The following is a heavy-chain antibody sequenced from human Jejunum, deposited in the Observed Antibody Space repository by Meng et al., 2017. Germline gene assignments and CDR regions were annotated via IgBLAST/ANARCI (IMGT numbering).Heavy chain of an antibody. V-gene: IGHV4-30-4*01. J-gene: IGHJ4*02. Sequence: QAQLQESGPGLVEPSQTLSLNCTVSGCSIYGATYYWSWIRRPPGKCVEWIGDIFYSGPSHYNPSLKSRVFMSVDTSKNQFSLKLISVTAADTAVYYCARTMTDFYDSSGDSHFDYWGQGTLVTVSS. D-gene: IGHD3-22*01. CDR2: IFYSGPS. CDR1: GCSIYGATYY. CDR3: ARTMTDFYDSSGDSHFDY.